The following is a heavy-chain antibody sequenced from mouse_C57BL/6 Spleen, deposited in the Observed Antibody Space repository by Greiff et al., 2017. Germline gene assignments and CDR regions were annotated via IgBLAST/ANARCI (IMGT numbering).Heavy chain of an antibody. CDR1: GYTFTSYW. V-gene: IGHV1-64*01. D-gene: IGHD1-1*01. CDR2: IHPNSGST. CDR3: ARVGFITTVVGADY. J-gene: IGHJ2*01. Sequence: VQLQQPGAELVKPGASVKLSCKASGYTFTSYWMHWVKQRPGQGLEWIGMIHPNSGSTNYNEKFKSKATLTVDKSSSTAYMQLSSLTSEDSAVYYCARVGFITTVVGADYWGQGTTLTVSS.